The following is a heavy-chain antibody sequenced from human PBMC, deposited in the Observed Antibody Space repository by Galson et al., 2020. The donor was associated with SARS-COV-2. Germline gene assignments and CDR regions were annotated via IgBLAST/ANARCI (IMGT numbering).Heavy chain of an antibody. V-gene: IGHV3-30*04. CDR1: GFTFSSYA. Sequence: GSLRLSCAASGFTFSSYAMHWVRPAPGKGLAWVAVISSDGSNKYYADSVKGRFTISRDNSKNTLYLQMNSLRAEDTAVYYCAREAYCGGDCYSVFDYWGQGTLVTVSS. J-gene: IGHJ4*02. CDR3: AREAYCGGDCYSVFDY. CDR2: ISSDGSNK. D-gene: IGHD2-21*02.